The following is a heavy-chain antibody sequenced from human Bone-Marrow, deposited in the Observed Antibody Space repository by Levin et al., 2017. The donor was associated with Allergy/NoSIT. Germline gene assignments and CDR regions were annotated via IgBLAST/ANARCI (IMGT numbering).Heavy chain of an antibody. CDR3: VKCDGSGSSWQVTFDY. Sequence: GGSLRLSCSASGFTFSSYAMHWVRQAPGQGLEYVSAISSNGGSTYYADSVQGRFTISRDNSKNTLYLQMSSLRAEDTAVYYCVKCDGSGSSWQVTFDYWGQGTLVTVSS. CDR2: ISSNGGST. D-gene: IGHD3-10*01. CDR1: GFTFSSYA. V-gene: IGHV3-64D*06. J-gene: IGHJ4*02.